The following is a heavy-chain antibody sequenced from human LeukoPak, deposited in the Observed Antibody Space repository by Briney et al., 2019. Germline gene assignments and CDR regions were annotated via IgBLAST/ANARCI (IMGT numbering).Heavy chain of an antibody. CDR1: GGTFSSSA. J-gene: IGHJ6*02. CDR2: IIPALNIT. D-gene: IGHD5-18*01. Sequence: SVKVSCKTSGGTFSSSAITWVRQAPGQGLEWMGRIIPALNITSYAQKFQGRVTITADTSTSTAYMELSSLRSEETAVYYCARDQGLTAPPPYGLDVWGQGTTVTVS. CDR3: ARDQGLTAPPPYGLDV. V-gene: IGHV1-69*04.